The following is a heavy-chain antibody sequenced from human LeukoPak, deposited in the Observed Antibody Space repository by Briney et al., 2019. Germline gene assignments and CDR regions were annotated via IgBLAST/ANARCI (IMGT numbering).Heavy chain of an antibody. D-gene: IGHD6-25*01. CDR2: ISGSGGST. J-gene: IGHJ4*02. CDR3: AKDQYSSGGYFDY. Sequence: PGGSLRLSCAASGLIFSSYAMSWVRQAPRKGLEWVSGISGSGGSTYYADSVKGRFTISRDNSKNTLYLQMNSLRAEDTAVYYCAKDQYSSGGYFDYWGQGSLVTVSS. CDR1: GLIFSSYA. V-gene: IGHV3-23*01.